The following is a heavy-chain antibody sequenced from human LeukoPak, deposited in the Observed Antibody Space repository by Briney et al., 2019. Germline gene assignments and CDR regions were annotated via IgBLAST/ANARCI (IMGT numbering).Heavy chain of an antibody. Sequence: ASVKVSCKASGYTFTDYYIYWVRQAPGQGLEWMGWINPNSGGSSFAQKFQGRVTMTRDTSISTAYMELSRLRSDDTAVYYCARDFAWGSGGAPIDDNWLDPWGQGTLVTVSS. CDR1: GYTFTDYY. CDR2: INPNSGGS. CDR3: ARDFAWGSGGAPIDDNWLDP. V-gene: IGHV1-2*02. J-gene: IGHJ5*02. D-gene: IGHD7-27*01.